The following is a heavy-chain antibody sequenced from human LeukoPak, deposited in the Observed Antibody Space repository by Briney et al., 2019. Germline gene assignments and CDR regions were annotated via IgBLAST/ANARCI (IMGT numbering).Heavy chain of an antibody. D-gene: IGHD6-19*01. J-gene: IGHJ4*02. V-gene: IGHV4-59*01. CDR1: GGSINSYY. CDR3: ASSRSSSGWSLIDY. CDR2: IYNSGST. Sequence: PSETLSLTCTVSGGSINSYYWSWIRQPPGKGLEWVWYIYNSGSTNYTPSLKRRVTISVDTSKNQFSLKVSSVTAADTAVYYCASSRSSSGWSLIDYWGQGALVTVSS.